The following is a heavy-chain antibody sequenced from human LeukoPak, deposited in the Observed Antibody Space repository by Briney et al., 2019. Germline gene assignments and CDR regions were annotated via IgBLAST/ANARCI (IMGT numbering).Heavy chain of an antibody. D-gene: IGHD3-10*01. CDR3: AKDYGD. Sequence: AGRSLRLSCAASGFTFDDYAMHWVRQAPGKGLEWVSGISWNSGSIGYADSVKGRFTISRDNAKNSLYLQMNSLRAEDTALYYCAKDYGDWGQGTLVTVSS. J-gene: IGHJ4*02. V-gene: IGHV3-9*01. CDR1: GFTFDDYA. CDR2: ISWNSGSI.